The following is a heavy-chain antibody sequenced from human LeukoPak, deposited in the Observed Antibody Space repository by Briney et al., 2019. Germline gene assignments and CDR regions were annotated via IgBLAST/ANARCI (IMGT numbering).Heavy chain of an antibody. J-gene: IGHJ4*02. Sequence: GGSLRLSCAASGFTFSSYSMNWVRQAPGKGLEWVSTISGSGGSTYYADSVKGRFTIPRDNSKNTLYLQMNSLRAEDTAIFYCAKDNSYDSLHYDHWGQGTLVTVSS. CDR1: GFTFSSYS. CDR2: ISGSGGST. CDR3: AKDNSYDSLHYDH. V-gene: IGHV3-23*01. D-gene: IGHD5-18*01.